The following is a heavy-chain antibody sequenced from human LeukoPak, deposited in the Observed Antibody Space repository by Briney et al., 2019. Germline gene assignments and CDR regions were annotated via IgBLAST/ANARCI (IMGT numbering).Heavy chain of an antibody. CDR1: GLIFRDYA. J-gene: IGHJ4*02. CDR2: IIASGRDT. D-gene: IGHD3-10*01. Sequence: PGGSLRLSCAASGLIFRDYAMNWVRPAPGKGLEWVSGIIASGRDTYYADSVKGRFTISRDTSKNTLYLQMNSLRAEDTAVYYCAKDRYYYGLGYYFDYWGQGALVTVSS. CDR3: AKDRYYYGLGYYFDY. V-gene: IGHV3-23*01.